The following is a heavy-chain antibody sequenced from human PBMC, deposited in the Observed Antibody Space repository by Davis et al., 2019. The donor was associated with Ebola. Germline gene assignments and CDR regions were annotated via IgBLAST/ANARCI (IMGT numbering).Heavy chain of an antibody. CDR2: INHSGST. CDR3: ASNFDWSPPYYYYGMDV. Sequence: MPSETLSLTCAVYGGSFSGYYWSWIRQPPGKGLEWIGEINHSGSTNYNPSLKSRVTISVDTSKNQFSLKLSSVTAADTAVYYCASNFDWSPPYYYYGMDVWGQGTTVTVSS. D-gene: IGHD3-9*01. V-gene: IGHV4-34*01. CDR1: GGSFSGYY. J-gene: IGHJ6*02.